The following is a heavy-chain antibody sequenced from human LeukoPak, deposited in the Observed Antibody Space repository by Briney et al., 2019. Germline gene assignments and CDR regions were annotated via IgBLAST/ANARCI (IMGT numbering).Heavy chain of an antibody. V-gene: IGHV5-51*01. CDR3: TRHVVVEASDNWFDP. CDR1: GYSFSSYW. Sequence: GESLKISCKGSGYSFSSYWIGWVRQMPGKGLEWMGIIYPGDSDTRYSPSFQGQVTISADKSISTAYLQWSSLKASDSAMYYCTRHVVVEASDNWFDPWGQGTLVTVSS. CDR2: IYPGDSDT. D-gene: IGHD1-26*01. J-gene: IGHJ5*02.